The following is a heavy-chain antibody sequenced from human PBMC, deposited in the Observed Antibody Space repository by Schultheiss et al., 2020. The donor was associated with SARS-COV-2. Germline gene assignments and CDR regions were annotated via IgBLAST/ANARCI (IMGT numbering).Heavy chain of an antibody. Sequence: GESLKISCKGSGYSFTSYWIGWVRQMPGKGLEWMGIIYPGDSDTRYSPSFQGQVTISADKSISTAYLQWSSLKASDTAMYYCARHEWSGTEMGAIIIWGQGTLVTVSS. J-gene: IGHJ4*02. CDR1: GYSFTSYW. D-gene: IGHD1-26*01. CDR2: IYPGDSDT. V-gene: IGHV5-51*01. CDR3: ARHEWSGTEMGAIII.